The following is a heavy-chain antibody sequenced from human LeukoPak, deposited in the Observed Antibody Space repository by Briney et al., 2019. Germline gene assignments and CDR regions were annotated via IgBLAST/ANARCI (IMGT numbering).Heavy chain of an antibody. CDR2: ISSSSSTI. Sequence: GGSLRLSCAASGFIVSDYNMNWVRQAPGKGLEWVSYISSSSSTIYYADSVKGRFTISRDDSKTTAYLQLNSLKTEDTAAYYCLATYYGLGSGPENYEDVWGKGTTVTVSS. CDR1: GFIVSDYN. CDR3: LATYYGLGSGPENYEDV. D-gene: IGHD3-10*01. J-gene: IGHJ6*03. V-gene: IGHV3-48*01.